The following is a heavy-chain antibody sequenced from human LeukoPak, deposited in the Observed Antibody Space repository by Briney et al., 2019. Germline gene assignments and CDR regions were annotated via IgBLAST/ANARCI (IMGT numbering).Heavy chain of an antibody. CDR1: GYTFTSYA. CDR2: INAGNGNT. Sequence: ASVKVSCTASGYTFTSYAMHWVRQAPGQRLEWMGWINAGNGNTKYSQKFQGRVTITRDTSASTAYMELSSLRSDDTAVYYCARESHVTREDYWGQGTLVTVSS. D-gene: IGHD3-10*01. V-gene: IGHV1-3*01. CDR3: ARESHVTREDY. J-gene: IGHJ4*02.